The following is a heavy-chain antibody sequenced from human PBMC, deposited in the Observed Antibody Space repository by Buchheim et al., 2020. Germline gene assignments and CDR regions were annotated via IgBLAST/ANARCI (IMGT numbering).Heavy chain of an antibody. V-gene: IGHV5-51*01. Sequence: EVQLVQSGAEVKKPGESLKISCTGSGYRFSSNWIAWVRQMPGKGLEWMGIIYPGDSDTRYSPSFQGQVTISADKSITTAYPQWSSLKALDTAMYYCARLTTVTNPFDYWGQGTL. D-gene: IGHD4-17*01. J-gene: IGHJ4*02. CDR1: GYRFSSNW. CDR3: ARLTTVTNPFDY. CDR2: IYPGDSDT.